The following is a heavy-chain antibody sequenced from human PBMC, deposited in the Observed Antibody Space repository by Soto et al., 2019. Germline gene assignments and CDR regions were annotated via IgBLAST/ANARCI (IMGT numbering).Heavy chain of an antibody. CDR2: IRSKAKSYAT. J-gene: IGHJ4*02. Sequence: GGSLRLSRAASGFTFSGSAMPWVRPASGKGLEWVGRIRSKAKSYATAYAASVKGRFTISRDDSKNTAYLQMNSLKTEDTAVYYCTRPQGTDGYNTDYWGQGTLVTVSS. CDR1: GFTFSGSA. CDR3: TRPQGTDGYNTDY. V-gene: IGHV3-73*01. D-gene: IGHD5-12*01.